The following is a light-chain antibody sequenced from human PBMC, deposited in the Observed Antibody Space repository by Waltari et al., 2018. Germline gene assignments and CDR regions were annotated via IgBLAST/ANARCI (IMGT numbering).Light chain of an antibody. CDR3: QLRGSWPKT. CDR2: DTS. V-gene: IGKV3-11*01. Sequence: DIVLTQSPATLSLSPGERATLSCWASQSIGSYLAWYQHKPGQTPRLLIYDTSNRATGVPTRFSGSRSGTDCTLTISSLEPEDFAVYYCQLRGSWPKTFGPGTRVEIK. CDR1: QSIGSY. J-gene: IGKJ1*01.